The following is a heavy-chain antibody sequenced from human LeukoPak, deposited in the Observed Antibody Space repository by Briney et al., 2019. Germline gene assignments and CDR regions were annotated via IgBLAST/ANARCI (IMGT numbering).Heavy chain of an antibody. J-gene: IGHJ4*02. CDR1: GFTFSSYW. D-gene: IGHD5-18*01. CDR2: IKQDGSEK. Sequence: GGSLRLSCAASGFTFSSYWMSWVRQDPGKGLEWVANIKQDGSEKYYVDSVKGRFTISRDNAKNSLYLQMNSLRAEDTAVYYCARDRPRGYSYGTVVDYWGQGTLVTVSS. V-gene: IGHV3-7*01. CDR3: ARDRPRGYSYGTVVDY.